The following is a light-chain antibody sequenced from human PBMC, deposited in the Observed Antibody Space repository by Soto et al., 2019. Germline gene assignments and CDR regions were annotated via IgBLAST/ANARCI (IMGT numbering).Light chain of an antibody. V-gene: IGKV3-20*01. Sequence: EIVMTQSPATLSVSPGARATLSCRASQSVGSDLAWYQQKPGQAPRLLIYGASSRATGIPDRFSGSGSGTDFTLTISRLEPEDFAVYYCQQYGSSITFGQGTRLEIK. CDR2: GAS. CDR1: QSVGSD. CDR3: QQYGSSIT. J-gene: IGKJ5*01.